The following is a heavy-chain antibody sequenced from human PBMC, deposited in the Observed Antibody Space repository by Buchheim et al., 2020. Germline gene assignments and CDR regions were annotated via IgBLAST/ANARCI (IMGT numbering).Heavy chain of an antibody. J-gene: IGHJ4*01. Sequence: QVQLQESGPGLVKPSETLSLSCNVSGASIKINSYYWAWIRQAPGKGLEWIGSIYYSGNAYYTSSLQSRPAMSVDTSKNQFSLGLSSVTAADTGVYYCARHVAVFGVIRYFDFWGHGAL. CDR2: IYYSGNA. V-gene: IGHV4-39*01. D-gene: IGHD3-3*01. CDR1: GASIKINSYY. CDR3: ARHVAVFGVIRYFDF.